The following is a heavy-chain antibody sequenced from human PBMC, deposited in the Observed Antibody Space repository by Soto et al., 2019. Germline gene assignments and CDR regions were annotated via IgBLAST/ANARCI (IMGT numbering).Heavy chain of an antibody. CDR2: ISGSGGTT. Sequence: EVQVLESRGGLVQPGGSLRLSCAASGFTFSNYAMSWVRQAPGKGLEWVSSISGSGGTTYYADSVKGRLTLSRDNSKNTLYLQMNSLRVEDTAVYYCAKNNMGYYLDYWGQGTLVTVSS. J-gene: IGHJ4*02. CDR1: GFTFSNYA. CDR3: AKNNMGYYLDY. D-gene: IGHD3-10*01. V-gene: IGHV3-23*01.